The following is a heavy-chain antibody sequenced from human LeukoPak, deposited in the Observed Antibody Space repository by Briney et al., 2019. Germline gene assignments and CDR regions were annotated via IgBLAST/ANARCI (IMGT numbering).Heavy chain of an antibody. CDR2: ISSSSSYI. Sequence: PGGSLRLSCAASGFNFSIYSMNWVRQAPGKGLEWVSSISSSSSYIYYADSVKGRFTVSRDNAKNSLYLQMNSLRAEDTAVYYCAKGTSGWYRDDYWGQGTLVTVSS. D-gene: IGHD6-19*01. V-gene: IGHV3-21*01. J-gene: IGHJ4*02. CDR1: GFNFSIYS. CDR3: AKGTSGWYRDDY.